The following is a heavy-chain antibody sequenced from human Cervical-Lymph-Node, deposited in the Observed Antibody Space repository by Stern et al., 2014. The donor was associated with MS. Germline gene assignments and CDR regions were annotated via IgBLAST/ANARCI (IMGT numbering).Heavy chain of an antibody. J-gene: IGHJ6*02. Sequence: QVQLQESGAEIKKPGSSVTVSCKTSGDTLSNFAISWVRQAPGHGLEWMGGIIPIFGTTHYAQNFQGRVTITADQSTGTVYMDLSSLRSEDTAVYYCARDNDDNGMDVWGQGTTITVSS. CDR2: IIPIFGTT. D-gene: IGHD1-1*01. CDR3: ARDNDDNGMDV. V-gene: IGHV1-69*01. CDR1: GDTLSNFA.